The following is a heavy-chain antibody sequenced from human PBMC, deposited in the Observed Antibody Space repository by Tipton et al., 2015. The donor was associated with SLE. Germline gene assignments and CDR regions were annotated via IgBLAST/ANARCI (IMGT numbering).Heavy chain of an antibody. V-gene: IGHV3-48*01. D-gene: IGHD3-10*01. Sequence: GSLRLSCAASGFTFSSYAMNWVRQAPGKGLEWVSYISSSSSTIYYADSVKGRFTISRDNSKNTLYLQMSSLRAEDTAVYYCVKAFRLGSGRHWGGGALVTVSS. J-gene: IGHJ4*02. CDR2: ISSSSSTI. CDR3: VKAFRLGSGRH. CDR1: GFTFSSYA.